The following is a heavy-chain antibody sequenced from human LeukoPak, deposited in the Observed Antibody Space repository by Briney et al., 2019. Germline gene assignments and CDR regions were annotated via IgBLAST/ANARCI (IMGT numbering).Heavy chain of an antibody. CDR1: GFTFSSYS. CDR3: ARDLRIAVAGPDAFDI. J-gene: IGHJ3*02. V-gene: IGHV3-21*01. CDR2: ISSSSSYI. D-gene: IGHD6-19*01. Sequence: GGSLRLSCAASGFTFSSYSMNWVRQAPGKGLEWVSSISSSSSYIYYADSVKGRFTISRDNAKNSLYLQMNSLRAEDTAVYYCARDLRIAVAGPDAFDIWGQGTMVTVSS.